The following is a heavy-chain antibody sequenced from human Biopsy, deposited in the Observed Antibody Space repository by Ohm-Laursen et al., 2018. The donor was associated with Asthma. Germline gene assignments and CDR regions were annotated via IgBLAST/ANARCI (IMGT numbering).Heavy chain of an antibody. CDR1: GDSISSYH. Sequence: PSQTLSLTCTVSGDSISSYHWSWIRQPPGKGLEWIGYVFYGGATNYNPSLKSPVTISVDTSKNQFFLRLSSVTAADTAVYYCARGVVYGGDSYAEYFQHWGQGTLVTVSS. CDR3: ARGVVYGGDSYAEYFQH. J-gene: IGHJ1*01. D-gene: IGHD4-23*01. V-gene: IGHV4-59*01. CDR2: VFYGGAT.